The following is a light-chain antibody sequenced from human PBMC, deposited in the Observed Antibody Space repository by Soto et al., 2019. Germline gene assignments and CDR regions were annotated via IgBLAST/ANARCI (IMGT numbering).Light chain of an antibody. Sequence: QSVLTQPASVSGSPGQSIAISCTGTSSDVGGYDYVSWYQQHPGKAPKLMIHDVSNRPSGVSNRFSGSKSDNTASLTISGLQAEDEADYYCSSYTSSSTYVFGTGTKVTVL. V-gene: IGLV2-14*03. CDR2: DVS. CDR1: SSDVGGYDY. CDR3: SSYTSSSTYV. J-gene: IGLJ1*01.